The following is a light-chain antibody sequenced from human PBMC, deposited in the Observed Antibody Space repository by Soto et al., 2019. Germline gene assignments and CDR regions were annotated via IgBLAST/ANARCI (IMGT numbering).Light chain of an antibody. J-gene: IGKJ1*01. CDR2: DAS. CDR3: QQYKDNPWT. Sequence: DIQMTQSPSTLSASVGDRVTITCRASQSISSWLAWYQQKPGKAPKLLIYDASSLEGGVPSRFSGSGSGTEFTLTISNLQPDDFATYYCQQYKDNPWTFGQGTKVDIK. V-gene: IGKV1-5*01. CDR1: QSISSW.